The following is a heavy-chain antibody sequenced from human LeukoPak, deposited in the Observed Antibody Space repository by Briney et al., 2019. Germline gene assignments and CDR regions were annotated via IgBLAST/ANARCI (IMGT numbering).Heavy chain of an antibody. Sequence: NSGGSLRLSCAASGLTVTNSYMNWVRQAPGKGLEWVSSISSSSSYIYYADSVKGRFTVSGDDAKNSLYLQMNSLRAEDTALYYCARDAYSSGWHRGFDPWGQGTLVTVSS. CDR2: ISSSSSYI. V-gene: IGHV3-21*01. CDR1: GLTVTNSY. J-gene: IGHJ5*02. D-gene: IGHD6-19*01. CDR3: ARDAYSSGWHRGFDP.